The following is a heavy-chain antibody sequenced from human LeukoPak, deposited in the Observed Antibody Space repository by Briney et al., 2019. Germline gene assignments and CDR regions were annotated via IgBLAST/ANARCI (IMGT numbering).Heavy chain of an antibody. V-gene: IGHV3-23*01. D-gene: IGHD2-15*01. CDR2: ISGVGDST. CDR1: GFTFSNYA. Sequence: GGSLRLSCAASGFTFSNYAMNWVRQAPGKGLEWVSTISGVGDSTHYAESVKGRFTMSRDNSKNTVYLQMNRLRVEDTAIYYCAKRADGCSGVSCYYYYMDVWGKGTTVTVSS. CDR3: AKRADGCSGVSCYYYYMDV. J-gene: IGHJ6*03.